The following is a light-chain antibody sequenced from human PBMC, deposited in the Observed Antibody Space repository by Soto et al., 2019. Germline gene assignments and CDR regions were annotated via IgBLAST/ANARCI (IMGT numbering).Light chain of an antibody. V-gene: IGLV2-14*01. CDR2: EVT. J-gene: IGLJ3*02. CDR3: ISYTGGSSLV. Sequence: QSALTQPASVSGSPGQSITISCAGTSSDIGTYDYVSWYHQHPGKAPKLIIYEVTNRPSGVSNHFSGSKSGNTASLTISGLQAEDEADYYCISYTGGSSLVFGGGTKLTVL. CDR1: SSDIGTYDY.